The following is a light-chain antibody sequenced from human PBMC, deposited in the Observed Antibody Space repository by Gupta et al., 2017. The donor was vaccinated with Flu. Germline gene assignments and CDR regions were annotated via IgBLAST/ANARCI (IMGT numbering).Light chain of an antibody. CDR2: ENN. CDR3: GTWDSSLSAGWV. CDR1: SSNIGNNY. Sequence: APGQKVTISCSGSSSNIGNNYVSWYQQLPGTAPKLLIYENNKRPSGIPDRFSGSKSGTSATLGITGLQTGDEADYYCGTWDSSLSAGWVFGG. V-gene: IGLV1-51*02. J-gene: IGLJ3*02.